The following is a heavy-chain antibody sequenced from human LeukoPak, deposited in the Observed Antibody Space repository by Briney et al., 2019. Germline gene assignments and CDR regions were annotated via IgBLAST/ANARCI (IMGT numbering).Heavy chain of an antibody. D-gene: IGHD3-10*01. Sequence: ASVKVSCKASGYTFTGYYMHWVRQAPGQGLEWMRWINPNSGGTNYAQKFQGRVTMTRDTSISTAYMELSRLRSDDTAVYYCARDLKLLWFGELPTFGYWGQGTLVTVSS. CDR1: GYTFTGYY. CDR3: ARDLKLLWFGELPTFGY. V-gene: IGHV1-2*02. CDR2: INPNSGGT. J-gene: IGHJ4*02.